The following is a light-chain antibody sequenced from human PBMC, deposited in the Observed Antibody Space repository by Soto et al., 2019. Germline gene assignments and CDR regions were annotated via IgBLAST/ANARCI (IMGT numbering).Light chain of an antibody. Sequence: EIVLTQSPDTLSLSPGERATLSCRASQSVSSNNLAWYQHKPGQPPRLLLYVASKRATGIPNRFSGSGSGSEFTLTITRLEPEDLAVYYCQQHGSGPWTFGQGTKVEIK. CDR1: QSVSSNN. J-gene: IGKJ1*01. CDR2: VAS. CDR3: QQHGSGPWT. V-gene: IGKV3-20*01.